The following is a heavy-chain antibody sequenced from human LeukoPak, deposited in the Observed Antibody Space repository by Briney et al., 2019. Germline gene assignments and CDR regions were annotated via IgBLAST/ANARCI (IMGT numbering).Heavy chain of an antibody. CDR3: ARVLGYCSGGSCPRGYYYGMDV. D-gene: IGHD2-15*01. CDR1: GYSFTSYW. Sequence: GESLKISCKGSGYSFTSYWIGWVRQMPGKGLEWMVIIYPGDSDTRYSPSFQGQVTISADKSISTAYLQWSSLKASDTAMYYCARVLGYCSGGSCPRGYYYGMDVWGQGTTVTVSS. V-gene: IGHV5-51*01. CDR2: IYPGDSDT. J-gene: IGHJ6*02.